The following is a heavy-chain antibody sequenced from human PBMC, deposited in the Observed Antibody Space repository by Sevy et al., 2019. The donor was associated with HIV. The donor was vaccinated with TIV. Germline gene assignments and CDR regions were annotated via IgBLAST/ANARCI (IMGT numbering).Heavy chain of an antibody. Sequence: ASVKVSCKASGFTFTSSAVQWVRQTRGQRLQWIGWIVVGSGVTNYAQSFQERVSIIGDMSTSTVYMEVTSLTSDDPAGHYCAAEDMTTCGRQFGVFDFWGQGTVVTVSS. J-gene: IGHJ3*01. CDR3: AAEDMTTCGRQFGVFDF. D-gene: IGHD3-16*01. V-gene: IGHV1-58*01. CDR2: IVVGSGVT. CDR1: GFTFTSSA.